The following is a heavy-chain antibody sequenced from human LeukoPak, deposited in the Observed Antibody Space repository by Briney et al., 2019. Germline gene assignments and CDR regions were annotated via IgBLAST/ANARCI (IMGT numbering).Heavy chain of an antibody. D-gene: IGHD5-18*01. Sequence: PGGSLRLSCAVSGFTFSSDWMIWVRQAPGKGLEWMANINPDGSEKNYVDSVRGRFTISRDNAKNSLDLQMNSLKTEDTAVYYCTTNGYSYGLFDYWGQGTLVTVSS. V-gene: IGHV3-7*03. CDR2: INPDGSEK. J-gene: IGHJ4*02. CDR3: TTNGYSYGLFDY. CDR1: GFTFSSDW.